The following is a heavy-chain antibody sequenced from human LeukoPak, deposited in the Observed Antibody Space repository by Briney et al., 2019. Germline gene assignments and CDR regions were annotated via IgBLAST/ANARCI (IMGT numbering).Heavy chain of an antibody. CDR3: ARDQEGFDY. CDR1: GYTFTGCY. CDR2: IYPRDGST. V-gene: IGHV1-46*01. Sequence: ASVKVSCKASGYTFTGCYMHWVRQAPGQGLEWMGMIYPRDGSTSYAQKFQGRVTVTRDTSTSTVHMELSGLRSEDTAVYYCARDQEGFDYWGQGTLVTVSS. J-gene: IGHJ4*02.